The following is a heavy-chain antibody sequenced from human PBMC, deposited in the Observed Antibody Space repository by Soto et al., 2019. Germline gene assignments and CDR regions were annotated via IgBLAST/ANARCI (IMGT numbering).Heavy chain of an antibody. Sequence: EVQLVESGGGLVKPGGSLRLSCAASGFTFSSYSMNWVRQAPGKGLEWVSSISSSSSYIYYADSVKGRFTISRDNAKNSLYLQMNSLRAEDTAVYYCAVGGIPADIGSDDAFDIWGQGTMVTVSS. V-gene: IGHV3-21*01. J-gene: IGHJ3*02. CDR2: ISSSSSYI. CDR3: AVGGIPADIGSDDAFDI. D-gene: IGHD2-2*01. CDR1: GFTFSSYS.